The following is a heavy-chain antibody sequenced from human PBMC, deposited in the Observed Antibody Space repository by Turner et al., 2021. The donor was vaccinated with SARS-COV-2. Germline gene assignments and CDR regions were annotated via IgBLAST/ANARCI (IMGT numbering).Heavy chain of an antibody. CDR2: IYYSGST. CDR3: ATQRVNLFGTTYYYYGMDV. Sequence: QLQLQASGPGLVKPSETLSLTCTVSGGSISSSGYYWGWIRQPPGKGLEWIGSIYYSGSTYYNPSLQSRVTISVDTSKNQFSLKLSSVTAADTAVYYCATQRVNLFGTTYYYYGMDVWGQGTTVTVSS. J-gene: IGHJ6*02. D-gene: IGHD1-7*01. V-gene: IGHV4-39*01. CDR1: GGSISSSGYY.